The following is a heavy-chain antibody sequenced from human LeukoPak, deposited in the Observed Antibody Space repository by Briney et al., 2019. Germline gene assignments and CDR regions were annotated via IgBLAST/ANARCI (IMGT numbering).Heavy chain of an antibody. Sequence: VASVKVSCKVSRYTLTELSMHWVRQAPGKGLEWMGGFDPEDGETIYAQKFQGRVTMTEDTSTDTAYMELSSLRSEDTAVYYCAGQLWSGYYFDYWGQGTLVTVSS. CDR2: FDPEDGET. D-gene: IGHD5-18*01. V-gene: IGHV1-24*01. CDR1: RYTLTELS. J-gene: IGHJ4*02. CDR3: AGQLWSGYYFDY.